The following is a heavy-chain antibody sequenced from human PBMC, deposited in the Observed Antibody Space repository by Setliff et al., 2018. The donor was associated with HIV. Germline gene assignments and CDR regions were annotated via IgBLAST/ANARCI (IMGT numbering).Heavy chain of an antibody. Sequence: PGGSLRLSCAASGFIFTDYDINWVRQAPGKGLEWLSYISSSGGVKYYADSVKGRFTISRDNAKTSVSLQMDSLRAEDTAVYYCARDRAARLDYWGQGALVTVSS. J-gene: IGHJ4*02. V-gene: IGHV3-11*01. D-gene: IGHD6-6*01. CDR3: ARDRAARLDY. CDR2: ISSSGGVK. CDR1: GFIFTDYD.